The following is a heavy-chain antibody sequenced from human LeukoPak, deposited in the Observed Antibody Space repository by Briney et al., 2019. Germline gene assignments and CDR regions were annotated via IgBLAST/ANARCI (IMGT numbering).Heavy chain of an antibody. CDR3: ARDDDSSSQNAFDI. D-gene: IGHD6-6*01. J-gene: IGHJ3*02. CDR2: INPNSGHT. Sequence: ASVNVSCKASGYTFTDYSIHWVRQAPGQGLEWMGWINPNSGHTNSAQNFQDRVTVTRDTSISTAYMELSRLSSDDTAVYYCARDDDSSSQNAFDIWGQGTMGTVSS. V-gene: IGHV1-2*02. CDR1: GYTFTDYS.